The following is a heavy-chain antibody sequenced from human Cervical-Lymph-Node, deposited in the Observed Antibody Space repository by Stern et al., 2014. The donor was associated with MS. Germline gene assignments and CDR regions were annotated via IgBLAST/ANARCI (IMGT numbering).Heavy chain of an antibody. J-gene: IGHJ4*02. Sequence: QVTLRESGPALVNPTQTLTLTCTFSGFSLSTSGLGVGWIRQPPGEALEWLAYIDWDDQKRYSPSLKSRLTITKDTSKNQVVLTLTNVDPVDTATYYCAHRTAGPFDYWGQGTLVTVSS. V-gene: IGHV2-5*02. CDR1: GFSLSTSGLG. CDR3: AHRTAGPFDY. CDR2: IDWDDQK.